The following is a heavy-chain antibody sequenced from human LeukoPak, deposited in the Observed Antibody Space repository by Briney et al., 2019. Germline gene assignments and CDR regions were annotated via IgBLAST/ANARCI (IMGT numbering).Heavy chain of an antibody. Sequence: GGSLRLSCAASGFTFSNAWMSWVRQAPGKGLEWVGRIKSKTDGGTTDYAAPVKGRFTISRDDSKNTLYLQMNSLKTEDTAVYYCTTGPGPHDSSGYYSYDYWGQGTLVTVSS. CDR1: GFTFSNAW. CDR3: TTGPGPHDSSGYYSYDY. CDR2: IKSKTDGGTT. V-gene: IGHV3-15*01. D-gene: IGHD3-22*01. J-gene: IGHJ4*02.